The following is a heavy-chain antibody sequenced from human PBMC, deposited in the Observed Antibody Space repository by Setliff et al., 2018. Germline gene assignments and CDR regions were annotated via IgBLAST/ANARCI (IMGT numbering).Heavy chain of an antibody. CDR3: ARVAGIPVTGTSWYLDL. V-gene: IGHV1-69*06. Sequence: RASVKVSCKASGDTFTRYGISWVRQAPGQGLEWVGTIIPIFDSPNTAQKFQDRVTITAEKSTSTVYMELSSLRSEDTAVYYCARVAGIPVTGTSWYLDLWGRGTLGT. J-gene: IGHJ2*01. CDR2: IIPIFDSP. D-gene: IGHD6-19*01. CDR1: GDTFTRYG.